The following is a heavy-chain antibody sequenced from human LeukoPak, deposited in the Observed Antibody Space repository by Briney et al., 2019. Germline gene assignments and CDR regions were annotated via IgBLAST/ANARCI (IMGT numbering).Heavy chain of an antibody. Sequence: HRGGSLRLSCAASGFTFSSYGMQWVRQAPGKGLEWVAFIRYDGSNKYYADSVKGRFTISRDNSKNTLYLQMNSLRAEDTAVYYCAKNGQLWGIYYYYYMDVWGKGTTVTISS. CDR3: AKNGQLWGIYYYYYMDV. J-gene: IGHJ6*03. D-gene: IGHD5-18*01. CDR2: IRYDGSNK. CDR1: GFTFSSYG. V-gene: IGHV3-30*02.